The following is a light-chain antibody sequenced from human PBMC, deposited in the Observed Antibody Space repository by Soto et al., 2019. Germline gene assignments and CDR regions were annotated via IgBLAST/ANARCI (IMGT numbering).Light chain of an antibody. V-gene: IGKV3-15*01. CDR2: GAS. J-gene: IGKJ4*01. CDR1: QSISSN. CDR3: QQYKNWPPLT. Sequence: EIVMTQSPATLSVSPGERATLSCRASQSISSNLAWYQQKPGQAPRLLIYGASTRATGIPARFSGSGSGTEVTLTISSLQSEDFAVDYCQQYKNWPPLTFGGGTKVEIK.